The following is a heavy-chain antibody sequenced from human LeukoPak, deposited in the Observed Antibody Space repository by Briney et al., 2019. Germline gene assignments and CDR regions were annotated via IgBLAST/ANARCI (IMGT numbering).Heavy chain of an antibody. Sequence: GRSLRLSCAASGFTFSSYAMHWVRQAPGKGLEWVAVISYDGSNKYYADSVKGRFTISRDNSKTTLYLQMNSLRAEDTAVYYCARDQHGLGLRFLEWPDYFDYWGQGTLVTVSS. J-gene: IGHJ4*02. D-gene: IGHD3-3*01. V-gene: IGHV3-30-3*01. CDR2: ISYDGSNK. CDR1: GFTFSSYA. CDR3: ARDQHGLGLRFLEWPDYFDY.